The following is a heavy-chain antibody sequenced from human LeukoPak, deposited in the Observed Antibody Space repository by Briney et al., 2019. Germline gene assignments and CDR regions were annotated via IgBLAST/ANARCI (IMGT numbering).Heavy chain of an antibody. V-gene: IGHV3-23*01. CDR3: AKGGKWDVTPFDY. CDR1: GFTFSSYG. CDR2: ISGGGGST. D-gene: IGHD1-26*01. J-gene: IGHJ4*02. Sequence: GESLRLSCAASGFTFSSYGMHWVRQAPGKGLEWVSTISGGGGSTYYADSVKGRFTISRDNSKNTLYLQVNSLRAEDTAVYYCAKGGKWDVTPFDYWGQGTLVTVSS.